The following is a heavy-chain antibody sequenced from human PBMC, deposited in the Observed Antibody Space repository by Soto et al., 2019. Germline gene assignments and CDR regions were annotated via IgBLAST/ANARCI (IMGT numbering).Heavy chain of an antibody. CDR1: GDSVSSNSAA. CDR3: ARGPPAYSGRWYIWFDP. J-gene: IGHJ5*02. V-gene: IGHV6-1*01. D-gene: IGHD6-13*01. Sequence: SQTLSLTCAISGDSVSSNSAAWNWIRQSPSRGLEWLGRTYYRSKWYNDYAVSVKSRITINPDTSKNQFSLQLNSVTPEDTAVYYCARGPPAYSGRWYIWFDPWGQGALVTVSS. CDR2: TYYRSKWYN.